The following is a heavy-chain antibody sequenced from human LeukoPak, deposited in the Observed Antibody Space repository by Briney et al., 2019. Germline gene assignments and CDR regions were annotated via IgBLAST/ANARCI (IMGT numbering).Heavy chain of an antibody. CDR3: ARGTEPYQLQN. V-gene: IGHV3-13*01. D-gene: IGHD2-2*01. CDR1: GFTFSSYD. Sequence: GGSLRLSCAASGFTFSSYDMHWVRQATGKGLEWVSAIGTAGDTYYPGSVKSRFTISRENAKNSLYLQMNSLRAGDTAVYYCARGTEPYQLQNWGQGTLVTVSS. CDR2: IGTAGDT. J-gene: IGHJ4*02.